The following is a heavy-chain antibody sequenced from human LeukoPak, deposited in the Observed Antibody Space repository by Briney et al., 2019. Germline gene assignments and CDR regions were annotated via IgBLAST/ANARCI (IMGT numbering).Heavy chain of an antibody. J-gene: IGHJ4*02. D-gene: IGHD2-21*02. V-gene: IGHV3-66*01. Sequence: GGSLRLSCAASGFSVSNYYMSWVRQPPGKGLEWVSVMYTGGGRYYGDSVKGRFTISRDNSKNTVFLQMNSLRVEDTALYYRTRGQSYCGADCYSDWGQGTLVTVSS. CDR2: MYTGGGR. CDR3: TRGQSYCGADCYSD. CDR1: GFSVSNYY.